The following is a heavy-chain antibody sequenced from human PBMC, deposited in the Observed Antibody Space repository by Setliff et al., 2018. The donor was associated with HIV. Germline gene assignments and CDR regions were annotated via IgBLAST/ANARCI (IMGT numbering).Heavy chain of an antibody. V-gene: IGHV4-59*01. CDR2: VSYSGGT. CDR1: SGSISVYC. D-gene: IGHD4-4*01. Sequence: SETLSLTCSVPSGSISVYCWSWVRQPPGRGLEWIGYVSYSGGTSYNPTLDSRVTMSIDTARDQFSLKLSSVTAADTAVYYCARARGRAQLSYYFDSWGQGRLVTVSS. CDR3: ARARGRAQLSYYFDS. J-gene: IGHJ4*02.